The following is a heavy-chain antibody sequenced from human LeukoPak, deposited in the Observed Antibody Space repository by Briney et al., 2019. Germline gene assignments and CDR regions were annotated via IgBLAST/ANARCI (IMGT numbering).Heavy chain of an antibody. Sequence: GASLRLSCAASGFTFSSYAMSWVRQAPGKGLEWVSVISGSGGNTYYADSVKGRFTISRDNSKNTLYLQMNSLRAEDTAIYYCAKDGKGAPVAGTGYFDYWGQGTLVIVSS. D-gene: IGHD6-19*01. V-gene: IGHV3-23*01. CDR1: GFTFSSYA. J-gene: IGHJ4*02. CDR3: AKDGKGAPVAGTGYFDY. CDR2: ISGSGGNT.